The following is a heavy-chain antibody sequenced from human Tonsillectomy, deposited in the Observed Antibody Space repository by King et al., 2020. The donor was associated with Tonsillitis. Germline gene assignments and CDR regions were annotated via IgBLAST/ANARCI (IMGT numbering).Heavy chain of an antibody. V-gene: IGHV4-59*01. CDR2: IYYSGST. D-gene: IGHD1-14*01. CDR1: GGSISSYY. Sequence: QLQESGPGLVKPSETLSLTCTVSGGSISSYYWSWIRQPPGKGLEWIGYIYYSGSTNYNPSLKSRVTISVDTSKNQFSLKLSSVTAADTAVYYCARSRLRIPGGPDSFDYWGQGTLVTVSS. J-gene: IGHJ4*02. CDR3: ARSRLRIPGGPDSFDY.